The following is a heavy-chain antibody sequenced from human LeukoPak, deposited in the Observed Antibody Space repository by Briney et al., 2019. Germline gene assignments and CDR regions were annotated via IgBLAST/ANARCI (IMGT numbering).Heavy chain of an antibody. CDR1: GFTFSSYS. J-gene: IGHJ6*02. D-gene: IGHD2/OR15-2a*01. V-gene: IGHV3-21*01. CDR2: ISRSSTYI. Sequence: GGSLRLSCAASGFTFSSYSMSWVRQGPGKGLEWVSSISRSSTYIYYADSVKGRFTISRDNARNSLYPKMNSLRAEDTAVYYCARANSDLYYYFHGMDVWGQGTTVTASS. CDR3: ARANSDLYYYFHGMDV.